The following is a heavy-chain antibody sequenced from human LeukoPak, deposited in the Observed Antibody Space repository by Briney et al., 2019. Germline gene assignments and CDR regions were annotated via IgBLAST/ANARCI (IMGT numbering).Heavy chain of an antibody. CDR1: GGSISNYY. Sequence: SETLSLTCTVSGGSISNYYWNWIRQPPGKGLEWIGYIYYSGTTNYNPSLKSRVSMSVDTSKNQFSLKLSSVTAADTAVYYCARRLLGYCSGGSCYEAFYFDYWGQGTLVTVSS. V-gene: IGHV4-59*01. CDR2: IYYSGTT. CDR3: ARRLLGYCSGGSCYEAFYFDY. D-gene: IGHD2-15*01. J-gene: IGHJ4*02.